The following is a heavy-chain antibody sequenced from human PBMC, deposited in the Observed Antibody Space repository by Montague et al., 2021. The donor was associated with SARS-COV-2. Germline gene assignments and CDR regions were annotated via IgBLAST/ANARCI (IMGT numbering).Heavy chain of an antibody. CDR3: ARLGFVELWLNLGWFDP. Sequence: SETLSLTCTVSGGSTSSYYWSWIRQPLGKGLEWIGCIYYSGSTNYNPSLKSRVTISVDTSKTQFSLKLNSVTAADTAVYYCARLGFVELWLNLGWFDPWGQGTLVTVSS. CDR2: IYYSGST. CDR1: GGSTSSYY. V-gene: IGHV4-59*08. D-gene: IGHD3-16*02. J-gene: IGHJ5*02.